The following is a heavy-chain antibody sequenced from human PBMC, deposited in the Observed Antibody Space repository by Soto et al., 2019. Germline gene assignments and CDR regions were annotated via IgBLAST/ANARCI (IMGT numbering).Heavy chain of an antibody. J-gene: IGHJ4*02. V-gene: IGHV3-49*04. Sequence: GALRLSFTDSGFTLGDYAMNWVRQAPGKGLEWVGFIRSKAYGVTPEYAASVNGRFTISRDDSKSSAYMQMNSLKAEDTAVYYCSRSAIAVPNKYLDDWGQGTLVTVSS. CDR1: GFTLGDYA. CDR2: IRSKAYGVTP. D-gene: IGHD6-19*01. CDR3: SRSAIAVPNKYLDD.